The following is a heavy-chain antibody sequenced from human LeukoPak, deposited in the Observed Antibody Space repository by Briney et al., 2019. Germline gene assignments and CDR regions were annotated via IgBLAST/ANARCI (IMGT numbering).Heavy chain of an antibody. D-gene: IGHD5-12*01. J-gene: IGHJ6*03. Sequence: ASVKVSCKASGYTFTSYDINWVRQATGQGLEWMGWMNPNSGNTGYAQKFQGRVTITRNTSISTAYMGLSSLRSEDTAVYYCARGRYSGYDWGSSGYYYMDVWGKGTTVTVSS. CDR2: MNPNSGNT. CDR1: GYTFTSYD. CDR3: ARGRYSGYDWGSSGYYYMDV. V-gene: IGHV1-8*01.